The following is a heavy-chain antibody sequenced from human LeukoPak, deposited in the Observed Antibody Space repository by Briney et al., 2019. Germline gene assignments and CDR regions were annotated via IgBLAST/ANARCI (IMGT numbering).Heavy chain of an antibody. Sequence: PGRSLRLSCAASGFTFSSYAMHWVRQAPGKGLEWVAVISYDGSNKYYADSVKGRFTISRDNSKNTLYLQMNSLRAEDTAVYYCARSTARGVIGVLDYWGQGTLVTVSS. D-gene: IGHD3-10*01. V-gene: IGHV3-30-3*01. CDR1: GFTFSSYA. CDR3: ARSTARGVIGVLDY. CDR2: ISYDGSNK. J-gene: IGHJ4*02.